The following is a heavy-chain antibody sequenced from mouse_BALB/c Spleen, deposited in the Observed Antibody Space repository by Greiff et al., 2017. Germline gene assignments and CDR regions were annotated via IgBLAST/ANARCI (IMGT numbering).Heavy chain of an antibody. Sequence: EVKLVESGGGLVKPGGSLKLSCAASGFTFSDYYMYWVRQTPEKRLEWVATISDGGSYTYYPDSVKGRFTISRDNAKNNLYLQMSSLKSEDTAMYYCARAGLGDAMDYWGQGTSVTVSS. CDR2: ISDGGSYT. D-gene: IGHD4-1*01. CDR1: GFTFSDYY. V-gene: IGHV5-4*02. J-gene: IGHJ4*01. CDR3: ARAGLGDAMDY.